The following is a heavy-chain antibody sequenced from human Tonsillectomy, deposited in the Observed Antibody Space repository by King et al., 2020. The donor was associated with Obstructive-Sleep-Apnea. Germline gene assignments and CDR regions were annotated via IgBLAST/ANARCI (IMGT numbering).Heavy chain of an antibody. Sequence: VQLVESGGGLVQPGGSLRLSCAASGFTFSSYAMSWVRQAPGKGLEWVSAISCSGVRTFYADSVKGRCTISRDNSKNTLYLQMNSLSAEDTAVYYCAKEEWRGGMDVWGQGTTVTVSS. CDR2: ISCSGVRT. CDR3: AKEEWRGGMDV. J-gene: IGHJ6*02. CDR1: GFTFSSYA. V-gene: IGHV3-23*04. D-gene: IGHD3-3*01.